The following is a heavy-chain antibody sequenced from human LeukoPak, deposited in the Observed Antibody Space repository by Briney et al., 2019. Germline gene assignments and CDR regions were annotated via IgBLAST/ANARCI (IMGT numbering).Heavy chain of an antibody. V-gene: IGHV3-23*01. Sequence: GGSLRLSCAASGFTFSSYAMSWVRQAPGKGLEWVSAISGSGGSTYYADSVKGWFTISRDNSKNTLYLQMNSLRAEDTAVYYCAKWFGGLPAFDIWGQGTMVTVSS. CDR2: ISGSGGST. J-gene: IGHJ3*02. CDR3: AKWFGGLPAFDI. CDR1: GFTFSSYA. D-gene: IGHD3-10*01.